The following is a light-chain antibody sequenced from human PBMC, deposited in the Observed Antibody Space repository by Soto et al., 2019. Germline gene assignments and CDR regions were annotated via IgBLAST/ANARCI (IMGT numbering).Light chain of an antibody. CDR1: QSVDWY. Sequence: EIVLTQSPATLYLSPGDRATLSCRASQSVDWYVAWYQQKPGQAPRLLIYDALKRATGTPDRFSGSGSGTDFTLTNSRLEPEDFAVYYCQQRSNWPPITFGPGTKVDLK. V-gene: IGKV3-11*01. CDR2: DAL. J-gene: IGKJ3*01. CDR3: QQRSNWPPIT.